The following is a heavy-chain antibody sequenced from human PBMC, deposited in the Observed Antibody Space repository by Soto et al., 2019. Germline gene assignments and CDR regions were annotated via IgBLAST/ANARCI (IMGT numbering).Heavy chain of an antibody. CDR1: GFTFSSYW. V-gene: IGHV3-7*02. Sequence: GGSLRLSCAASGFTFSSYWMSWVRQAPGKGLEWVANIKQDGSEKYYVDSVKGRFTISRDNAKNSLYLQMSSLRSEDTAVYYCARGLGSTAMVTFFYYMDVWGKGTTVTVSS. CDR2: IKQDGSEK. J-gene: IGHJ6*03. D-gene: IGHD5-18*01. CDR3: ARGLGSTAMVTFFYYMDV.